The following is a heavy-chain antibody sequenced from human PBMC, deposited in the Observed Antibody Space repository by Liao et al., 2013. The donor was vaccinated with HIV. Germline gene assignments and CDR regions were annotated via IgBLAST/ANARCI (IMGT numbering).Heavy chain of an antibody. CDR1: STYY. Sequence: QLQLQESGPGLVKPSETLSLSSTYYWGWIRQPPGKGLEWIGSIYYRGSTYYNPSLKSRVTTSADTSKNQFSLKLSSVTAADTAVYYCARDAGQDFDYWGRGNPGHRLL. J-gene: IGHJ4*02. CDR2: IYYRGST. V-gene: IGHV4-39*07. CDR3: ARDAGQDFDY.